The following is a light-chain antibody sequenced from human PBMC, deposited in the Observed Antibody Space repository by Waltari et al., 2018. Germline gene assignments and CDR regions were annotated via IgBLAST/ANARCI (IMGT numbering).Light chain of an antibody. CDR2: DAS. V-gene: IGKV3-20*01. Sequence: DIVLTKSPGTLSLSPGERATLSCRASQSVRRALAWYQQKPGQAPRLLIYDASNRATGIPDRFSGSASGTDFSLTISRLEPEDFAVYYCQHYLRLPVAFGQGTKVEIK. CDR3: QHYLRLPVA. CDR1: QSVRRA. J-gene: IGKJ1*01.